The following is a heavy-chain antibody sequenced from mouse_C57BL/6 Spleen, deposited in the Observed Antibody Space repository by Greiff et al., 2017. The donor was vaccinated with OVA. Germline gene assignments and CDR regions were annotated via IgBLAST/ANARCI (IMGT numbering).Heavy chain of an antibody. CDR3: ARSMVTTRDWYFDV. Sequence: QVQLQQSGPALVKPGASVQLSCNASGYTFTSYDINWVKQRPGQGLEWIGWIYPRDGSTKYNEKFKGKATLTVDTSSSTAYMELHSLTSEDSAVYFCARSMVTTRDWYFDVWGTGTTVTVSS. CDR2: IYPRDGST. J-gene: IGHJ1*03. CDR1: GYTFTSYD. D-gene: IGHD2-1*01. V-gene: IGHV1-85*01.